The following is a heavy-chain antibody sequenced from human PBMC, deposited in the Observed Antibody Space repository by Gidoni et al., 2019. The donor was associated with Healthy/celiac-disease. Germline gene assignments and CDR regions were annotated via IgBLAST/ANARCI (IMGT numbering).Heavy chain of an antibody. CDR2: MNPNSGNT. D-gene: IGHD4-4*01. V-gene: IGHV1-8*01. Sequence: QVQLVQSGAEVKKPGASVKVSCKASGYTFTSYDINWVRQATGQGLEWMGWMNPNSGNTGYAQKFQGRVTMTRNTSISTAYMELSSLRSEDTAVYYCARAPQSTVTTANYYGMDVWGQGTTVTVSS. J-gene: IGHJ6*02. CDR3: ARAPQSTVTTANYYGMDV. CDR1: GYTFTSYD.